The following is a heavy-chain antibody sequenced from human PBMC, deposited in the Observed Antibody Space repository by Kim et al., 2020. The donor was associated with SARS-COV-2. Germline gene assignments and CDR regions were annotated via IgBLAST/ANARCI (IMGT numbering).Heavy chain of an antibody. D-gene: IGHD3-10*01. CDR3: AKDIGGSGSYYPFDY. Sequence: DSVEGRFTISRDNAKNSLYLQMNSLRAEDTALYYCAKDIGGSGSYYPFDYWGQGTLVTVSS. J-gene: IGHJ4*02. V-gene: IGHV3-9*01.